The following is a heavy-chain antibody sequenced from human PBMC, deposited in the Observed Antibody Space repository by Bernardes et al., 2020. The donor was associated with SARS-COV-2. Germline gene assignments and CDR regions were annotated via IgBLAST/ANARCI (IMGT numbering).Heavy chain of an antibody. CDR3: ARLDYGDYGNWFDP. D-gene: IGHD4-17*01. Sequence: GSLRLSCAASGFTFSSYSIMWVRQAPGKGLEWVSSISSSSSAKHYADSVKGRFTISRDNAKNSLFLLMNSLRAEDTAVYYCARLDYGDYGNWFDPWGQGTLVTVSS. J-gene: IGHJ5*02. CDR1: GFTFSSYS. V-gene: IGHV3-21*06. CDR2: ISSSSSAK.